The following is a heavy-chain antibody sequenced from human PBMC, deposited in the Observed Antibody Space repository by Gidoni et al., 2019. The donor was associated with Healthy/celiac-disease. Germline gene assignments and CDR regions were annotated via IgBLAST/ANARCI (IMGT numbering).Heavy chain of an antibody. D-gene: IGHD3-3*01. J-gene: IGHJ5*02. CDR1: GGSLSSRSYY. CDR2: IYYCGST. CDR3: ARHLAFGVVITDNWFDP. Sequence: QLQLQESGPGLVKPSETLSLTCTVSGGSLSSRSYYWGWLRQPPGKGLEWIGSIYYCGSTYYNPSLKSRVTIAVDTSKNQCSLKLSSVTAADTAVYYCARHLAFGVVITDNWFDPWGQGTLVTVSS. V-gene: IGHV4-39*01.